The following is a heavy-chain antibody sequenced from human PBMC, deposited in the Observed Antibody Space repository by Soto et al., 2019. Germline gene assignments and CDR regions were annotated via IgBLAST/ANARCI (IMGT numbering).Heavy chain of an antibody. CDR3: ATWRLREHAYDI. J-gene: IGHJ3*02. D-gene: IGHD4-17*01. CDR1: GLTVTGKKY. CDR2: VYDTDGI. Sequence: DVQLVESGGGLIQPGGSLRLSCEASGLTVTGKKYVAWVRQAPGKGLEWVSGVYDTDGIYYADSVKGRFTSSRDNSKTIGYLEMNSLTPDDTAVYYCATWRLREHAYDIWGLGTTVTVSS. V-gene: IGHV3-53*01.